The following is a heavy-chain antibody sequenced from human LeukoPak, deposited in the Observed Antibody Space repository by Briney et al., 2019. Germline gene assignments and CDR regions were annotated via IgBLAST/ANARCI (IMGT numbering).Heavy chain of an antibody. V-gene: IGHV3-30*18. J-gene: IGHJ5*02. CDR2: ISYDGSNK. Sequence: HPGGSLRLSCAAYGFTFCSYGMHWVRQAPGKGLEWVAVISYDGSNKYYADSVKGRFTISRDNSKNTLYLQMNSLRAEDTAVYYCAKHTAMVSWGQGTLVTVSS. CDR3: AKHTAMVS. D-gene: IGHD5-18*01. CDR1: GFTFCSYG.